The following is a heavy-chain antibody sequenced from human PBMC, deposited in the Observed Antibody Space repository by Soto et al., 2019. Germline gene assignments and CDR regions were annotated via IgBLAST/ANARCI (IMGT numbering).Heavy chain of an antibody. Sequence: PGGSLRLSCVASGFTFSSYAMSWVRQVPGKGLEWVSAISGSGDRTYYADSVKGRFTISRDNSKNTLYLQMNSLRAEDTAVYYCAKDLIIMIVVARGAFDIWGQGTMVTVSS. V-gene: IGHV3-23*01. CDR2: ISGSGDRT. D-gene: IGHD3-22*01. CDR3: AKDLIIMIVVARGAFDI. CDR1: GFTFSSYA. J-gene: IGHJ3*02.